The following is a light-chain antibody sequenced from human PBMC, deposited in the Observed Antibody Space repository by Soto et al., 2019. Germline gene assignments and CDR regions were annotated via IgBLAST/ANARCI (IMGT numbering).Light chain of an antibody. CDR3: HQYYSYPLT. Sequence: AIRMTQSPSSLSASTGDRVTITCRASQGISRYLAWYQQKPGKAPKLLIYAASTLQSGVPSRFSGSGSGTDFSLLISRLQSEDVAPYYCHQYYSYPLTFGQGTRLEIK. CDR1: QGISRY. V-gene: IGKV1-8*01. CDR2: AAS. J-gene: IGKJ5*01.